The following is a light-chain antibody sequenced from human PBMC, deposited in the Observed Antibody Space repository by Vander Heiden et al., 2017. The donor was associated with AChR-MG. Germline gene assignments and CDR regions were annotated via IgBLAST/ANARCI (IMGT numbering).Light chain of an antibody. V-gene: IGLV2-14*01. CDR3: SSYTNRKTVI. J-gene: IGLJ2*01. CDR1: SGDVGGHEH. CDR2: GVS. Sequence: QSVLTQPVSVSGSPGQSITISCTGTSGDVGGHEHVSWFQQHPGKAPKLIIFGVSDRPSGISTRFSGSKSGNTASLTISGLQSEDEADYYCSSYTNRKTVIFGGGTKLTV.